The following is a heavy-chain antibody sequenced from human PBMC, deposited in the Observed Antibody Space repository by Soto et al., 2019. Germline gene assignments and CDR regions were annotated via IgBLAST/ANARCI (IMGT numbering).Heavy chain of an antibody. CDR1: GGSISSYY. J-gene: IGHJ4*02. V-gene: IGHV4-59*01. CDR3: ARGGHVVVVTAALDY. D-gene: IGHD2-21*02. CDR2: IYYSGST. Sequence: PSETLSLTCTVSGGSISSYYWSWIRQPPGKGLEWIGYIYYSGSTNYNPSLKSRVTISVDTSKNQFSLELTSLTSDDTAIYYCARGGHVVVVTAALDYWGQGTLVTVSS.